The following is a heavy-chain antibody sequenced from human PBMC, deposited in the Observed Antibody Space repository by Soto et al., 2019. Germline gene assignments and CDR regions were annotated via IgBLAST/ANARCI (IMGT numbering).Heavy chain of an antibody. J-gene: IGHJ6*02. CDR2: ISGSGGST. CDR1: GFTFNSYA. V-gene: IGHV3-23*01. Sequence: PGGSLRLSCSASGFTFNSYAMSWVRQAPGKGLEWVSAISGSGGSTYYADSVKGRFTISRDNSKNTLYLQMNSLRAEDTAVYYCAKFYCSGGSCYLAAYYGMDVWGQGTTVTVSS. D-gene: IGHD2-15*01. CDR3: AKFYCSGGSCYLAAYYGMDV.